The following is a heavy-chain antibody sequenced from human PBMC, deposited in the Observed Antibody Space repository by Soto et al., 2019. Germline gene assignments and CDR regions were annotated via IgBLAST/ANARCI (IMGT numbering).Heavy chain of an antibody. CDR2: IYYSGST. D-gene: IGHD6-13*01. CDR1: GGSISSYY. CDR3: ARENYSSSHTYFDY. Sequence: SETLSLTCTVSGGSISSYYWSWIRQPPGKGLEWIGYIYYSGSTNYNPSLKSRVTISVDTSKNQFSLKLSSVTAADTAVYYCARENYSSSHTYFDYWGQGTLVTVSS. J-gene: IGHJ4*02. V-gene: IGHV4-59*01.